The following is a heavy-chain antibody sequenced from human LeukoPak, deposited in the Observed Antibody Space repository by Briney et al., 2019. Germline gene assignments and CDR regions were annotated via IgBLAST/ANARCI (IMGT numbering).Heavy chain of an antibody. CDR2: INHSRST. CDR3: ARNDY. CDR1: GGSFSGYY. J-gene: IGHJ4*02. V-gene: IGHV4-34*01. Sequence: SETLSLTCAVYGGSFSGYYWSWIRQPPGKGLEWIGEINHSRSTNYNPSLKSRVTISVDTSKNQFSLKLSSVTAADTAVYYCARNDYWGQGTLVTVSS.